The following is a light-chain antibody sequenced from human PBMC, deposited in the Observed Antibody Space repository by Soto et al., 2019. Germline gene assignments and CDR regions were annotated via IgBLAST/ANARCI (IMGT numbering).Light chain of an antibody. CDR1: QSVRNN. V-gene: IGKV3-15*01. J-gene: IGKJ5*01. CDR2: YAS. CDR3: QQYNDWPPIT. Sequence: EIMMTQSPATLSVSPGESATLSCRASQSVRNNLAWYQHKPGQAPRLLIYYASTRATGIPARFSGSGSGTEFPLPISSLQSEDFALYSCQQYNDWPPITFGQGTRLEIK.